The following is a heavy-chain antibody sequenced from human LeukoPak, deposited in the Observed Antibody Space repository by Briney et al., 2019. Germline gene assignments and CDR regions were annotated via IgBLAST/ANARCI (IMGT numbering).Heavy chain of an antibody. V-gene: IGHV3-49*03. CDR1: GFTFGDYA. Sequence: GGSLRLSCTASGFTFGDYAMSWFRQAPGKGLEWVGFIRRKAYGGTTEYAASVKGRFTISRDDSKSIAYLQMNSLKTEDTAMYYCSNYYDGSAYYWDYIDYWGQGTLVTVSS. D-gene: IGHD3-22*01. CDR2: IRRKAYGGTT. J-gene: IGHJ4*02. CDR3: SNYYDGSAYYWDYIDY.